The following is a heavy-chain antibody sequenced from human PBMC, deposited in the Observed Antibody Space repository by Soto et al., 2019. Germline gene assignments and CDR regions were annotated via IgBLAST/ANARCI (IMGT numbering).Heavy chain of an antibody. V-gene: IGHV3-7*01. CDR2: IKQDGSEK. D-gene: IGHD3-9*01. CDR1: GFTFSSYW. CDR3: ARDRKYVILTGYPNCGKEG. J-gene: IGHJ6*02. Sequence: GGSLRLSCAASGFTFSSYWMSWVRQAPGKGLEWVANIKQDGSEKYYVDSVKGRFTISRDNAKNSLYLQMNSLRAEDTSVYYCARDRKYVILTGYPNCGKEGCGQGTTVTVSS.